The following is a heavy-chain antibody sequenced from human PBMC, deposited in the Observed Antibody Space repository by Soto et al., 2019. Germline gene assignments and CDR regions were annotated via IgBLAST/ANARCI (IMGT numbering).Heavy chain of an antibody. CDR1: GGSISSGGYY. J-gene: IGHJ3*02. Sequence: SETLSLTCTVSGGSISSGGYYWSWIRQHPGKGLEWIGYIYYSGSTYYNPSLKSRVTISVDTSKNQFSLKLSSVTAADTAVYYCARDQNCSSTSCYANAFDIWGQGTMVTVSS. V-gene: IGHV4-31*03. CDR2: IYYSGST. CDR3: ARDQNCSSTSCYANAFDI. D-gene: IGHD2-2*01.